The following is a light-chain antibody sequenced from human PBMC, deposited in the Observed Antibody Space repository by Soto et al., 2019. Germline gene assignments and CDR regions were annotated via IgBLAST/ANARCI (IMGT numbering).Light chain of an antibody. V-gene: IGKV1-5*03. CDR1: QSISSW. Sequence: DIQMTQYPSILSAAVGDRVTITCRASQSISSWLSWYQQKPAKAPNLLIHKASHLESGVPSRFSGSGSGTEFTLTISSLQPGDFATYYCQHYNTYPWTFGQGTKVDIK. CDR2: KAS. J-gene: IGKJ1*01. CDR3: QHYNTYPWT.